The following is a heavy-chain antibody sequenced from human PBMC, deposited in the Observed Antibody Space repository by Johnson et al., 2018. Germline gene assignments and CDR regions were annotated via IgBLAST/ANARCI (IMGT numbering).Heavy chain of an antibody. CDR1: GDTFSSYT. D-gene: IGHD3-10*01. CDR2: VIPILGIA. J-gene: IGHJ3*02. CDR3: GREWGDVGHVFDI. V-gene: IGHV1-69*09. Sequence: QVQLVESGAEVKKPGSSVKVSCKASGDTFSSYTINWVRQAPGQGLEWMGRVIPILGIANYAQKFQGKIIITADRSTSTAYMELSSLRSEDTAVYYCGREWGDVGHVFDIWGQGTIVTVSS.